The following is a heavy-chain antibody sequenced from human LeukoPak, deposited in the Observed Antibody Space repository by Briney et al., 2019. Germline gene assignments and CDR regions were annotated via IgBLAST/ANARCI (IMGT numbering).Heavy chain of an antibody. CDR1: GYTFTSYG. D-gene: IGHD3-10*01. J-gene: IGHJ6*03. Sequence: ASVKVSCKASGYTFTSYGISWVRQAPGQGLEWMGGIIPIFGTANYAQKFQGRVTVTADESTSTAYMELSSLRSEDTAVYYCARALSQQDYAVRFGSGYYYYYMDVWGKGTTVTISS. CDR3: ARALSQQDYAVRFGSGYYYYYMDV. CDR2: IIPIFGTA. V-gene: IGHV1-69*13.